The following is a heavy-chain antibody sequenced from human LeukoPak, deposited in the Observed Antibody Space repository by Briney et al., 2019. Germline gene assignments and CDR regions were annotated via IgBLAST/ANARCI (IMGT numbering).Heavy chain of an antibody. V-gene: IGHV4-38-2*02. CDR2: FYDSGNT. CDR3: ARRRAYYGSGSRYYYMDV. D-gene: IGHD3-10*01. CDR1: GYSISSGYY. Sequence: SETLSLTCTVSGYSISSGYYWGWIRQPPGKGLEWIGSFYDSGNTYYNPSLKSRVTISVDTSKNQFSLKLSSVTAADTAVYYCARRRAYYGSGSRYYYMDVWGKGTTVTISS. J-gene: IGHJ6*03.